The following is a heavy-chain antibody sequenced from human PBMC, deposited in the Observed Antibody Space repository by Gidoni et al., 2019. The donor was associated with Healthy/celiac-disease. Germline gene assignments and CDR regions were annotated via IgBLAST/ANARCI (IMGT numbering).Heavy chain of an antibody. CDR3: ARGDCSSTSCYSRGPFDP. CDR1: CGSVRRVSYY. J-gene: IGHJ5*02. V-gene: IGHV4-61*01. CDR2: SYYSGST. Sequence: QVQLQESGPGLVTPSEPLSLTCTVSCGSVRRVSYYWSWFRQPPGKGLEWIGYSYYSGSTNYNPSRKSRGTISGDTSKNQFSRKLSSVTAADTAVYYCARGDCSSTSCYSRGPFDPWGQGTLVTVSS. D-gene: IGHD2-2*02.